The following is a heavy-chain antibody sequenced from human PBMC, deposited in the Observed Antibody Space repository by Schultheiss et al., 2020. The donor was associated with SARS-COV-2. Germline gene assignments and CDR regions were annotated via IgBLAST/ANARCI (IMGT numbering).Heavy chain of an antibody. J-gene: IGHJ5*02. CDR1: GGSISSYY. D-gene: IGHD1-26*01. V-gene: IGHV4-59*08. CDR2: IRYRGST. CDR3: ATGIIVNWFDP. Sequence: SETLSLTCTVSGGSISSYYWTWIRQPPGKGLEWIGRIRYRGSTNYNPSLKSRVTIPVDTSKNQFSLRLSSVTAADTAVYYCATGIIVNWFDPWGQGTLVTVSS.